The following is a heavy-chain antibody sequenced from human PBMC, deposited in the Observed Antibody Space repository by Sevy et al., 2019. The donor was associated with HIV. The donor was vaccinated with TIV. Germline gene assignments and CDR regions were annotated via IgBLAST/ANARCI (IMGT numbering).Heavy chain of an antibody. CDR3: GFQGYSDGDYYYYYYMDV. J-gene: IGHJ6*03. D-gene: IGHD5-18*01. CDR1: GFTFSSYW. V-gene: IGHV3-74*01. Sequence: GESLKISCAASGFTFSSYWMHWVRQAPGKGLVWVSRINSDGSSTSYADSVKGRFTISRDNAKNTLYLQMNSLRTEDTAVDYCGFQGYSDGDYYYYYYMDVWGKGTTVTVSS. CDR2: INSDGSST.